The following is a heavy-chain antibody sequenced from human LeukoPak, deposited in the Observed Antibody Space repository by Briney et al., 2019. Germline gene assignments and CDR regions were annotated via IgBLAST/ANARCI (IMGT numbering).Heavy chain of an antibody. J-gene: IGHJ4*02. CDR3: ASPPRYCGGDCYTDY. V-gene: IGHV3-66*01. CDR2: IYSGGST. CDR1: GFTVSSNY. D-gene: IGHD2-21*02. Sequence: PGGSLRLSCAASGFTVSSNYMSWVRQAPGKGLEWVSVIYSGGSTYYADSVKGRFTISRDNSKNTLYLQMNSLRAEDTAVYYCASPPRYCGGDCYTDYWGQGTLVTVSS.